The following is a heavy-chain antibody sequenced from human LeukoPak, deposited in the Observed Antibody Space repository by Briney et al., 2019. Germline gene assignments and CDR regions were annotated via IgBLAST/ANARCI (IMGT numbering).Heavy chain of an antibody. D-gene: IGHD4-17*01. CDR2: MNPNSGNT. CDR3: ARQWGTVTTAYYYGLDV. V-gene: IGHV1-8*01. CDR1: GYTFTNYD. J-gene: IGHJ6*02. Sequence: GASVKVSCKASGYTFTNYDINWVRQATGQGLKWMGWMNPNSGNTGYAQKFQGRVTMTRNTSISTAYMEPSSLRSEDTAVYYCARQWGTVTTAYYYGLDVWGQGTTVTVSS.